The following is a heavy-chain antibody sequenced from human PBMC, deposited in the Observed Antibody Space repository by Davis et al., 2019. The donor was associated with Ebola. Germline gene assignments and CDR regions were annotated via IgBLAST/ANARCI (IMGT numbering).Heavy chain of an antibody. CDR2: INVGNGNT. J-gene: IGHJ5*02. V-gene: IGHV1-3*01. D-gene: IGHD1-26*01. Sequence: ASVKVSCKASGHTFSSYAMHWVRQAPGQRLEWMGWINVGNGNTKYSQKFQGRVTITRDTSASTAYMELSSLRSEDTAVYYCARGGQGVGAGRWLDPWGQGNLVIVSS. CDR1: GHTFSSYA. CDR3: ARGGQGVGAGRWLDP.